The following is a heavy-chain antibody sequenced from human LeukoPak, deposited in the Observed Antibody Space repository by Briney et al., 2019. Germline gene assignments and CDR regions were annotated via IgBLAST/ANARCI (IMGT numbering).Heavy chain of an antibody. J-gene: IGHJ4*02. Sequence: GASVKVSCKASGGTFSSYVISWVRQAPGQGLEWMGRIIPILGIANYAQKFQGRVTITADKSTSTAYMELSSLRSEDTAVYYCARGVIAAAGTFDYWGQGTLVTVSS. CDR2: IIPILGIA. V-gene: IGHV1-69*04. CDR1: GGTFSSYV. D-gene: IGHD6-13*01. CDR3: ARGVIAAAGTFDY.